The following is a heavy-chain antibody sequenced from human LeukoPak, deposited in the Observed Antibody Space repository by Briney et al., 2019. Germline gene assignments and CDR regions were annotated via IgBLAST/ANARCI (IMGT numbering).Heavy chain of an antibody. CDR1: GGSISSSSYY. J-gene: IGHJ6*03. CDR2: IYYSGST. CDR3: ARHIPYYYYYYMDV. Sequence: SETLSLTCTVSGGSISSSSYYWGWIRQPLGKGLEWIGSIYYSGSTYYNPSLKSRVTISVDTSENQFSLKLSSVTAADTAVYYCARHIPYYYYYYMDVWGKGTTVTVSS. V-gene: IGHV4-39*01.